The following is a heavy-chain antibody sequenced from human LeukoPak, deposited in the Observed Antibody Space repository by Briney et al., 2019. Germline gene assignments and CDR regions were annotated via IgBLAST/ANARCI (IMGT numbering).Heavy chain of an antibody. CDR2: ISGSGGST. Sequence: GGSLRLSCAASGFTFSSYAMSWVRQAPGKGLEWVSAISGSGGSTYYADSVKGRFTISRDNSKNTLYLQMNSLRAEDTAVYYCAKVFGSGPLYSLDYWGQGPLVPVSS. V-gene: IGHV3-23*01. CDR1: GFTFSSYA. CDR3: AKVFGSGPLYSLDY. D-gene: IGHD3-3*01. J-gene: IGHJ4*02.